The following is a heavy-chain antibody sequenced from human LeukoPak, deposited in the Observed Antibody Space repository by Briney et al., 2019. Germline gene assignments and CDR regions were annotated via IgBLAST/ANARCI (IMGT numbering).Heavy chain of an antibody. CDR2: IYYGGGT. V-gene: IGHV4-59*11. CDR1: GGSISSHY. J-gene: IGHJ6*03. Sequence: PSETLSLTCTVSGGSISSHYWSWIRQPPGKGLEWIGYIYYGGGTNYNPSLKSRVTISVDTSKNQFSLKLSSVTAADTAVYYCARKNAKYSSSWYGGYYYYYMDVWGKGTTVTVSS. CDR3: ARKNAKYSSSWYGGYYYYYMDV. D-gene: IGHD6-13*01.